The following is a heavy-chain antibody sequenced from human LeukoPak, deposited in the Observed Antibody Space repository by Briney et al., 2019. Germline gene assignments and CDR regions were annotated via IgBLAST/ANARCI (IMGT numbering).Heavy chain of an antibody. Sequence: GASVKVSCKASGYTFTGYYMHWVRQAPGQGLEWMGRINPNSGGTNYAQKFQGRVTMTRDTSISTAYMELSRLRSDDTAVYYCARDSYGDYTGLFDYWGQGTLVTVSS. J-gene: IGHJ4*02. CDR1: GYTFTGYY. CDR2: INPNSGGT. V-gene: IGHV1-2*06. D-gene: IGHD4-17*01. CDR3: ARDSYGDYTGLFDY.